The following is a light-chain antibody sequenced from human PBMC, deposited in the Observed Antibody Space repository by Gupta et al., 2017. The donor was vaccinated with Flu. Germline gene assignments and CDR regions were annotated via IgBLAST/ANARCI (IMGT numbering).Light chain of an antibody. CDR2: SAS. V-gene: IGLV7-43*01. Sequence: QTVVTQELSLTVSPGGTVTPTCGSSAGAVTGGCYPNWFQQKPGQAPRALIYSASHKHSWTPGRFSGSLLGGKAALTLSGVQPEDEADYYCLLYYPGYWVFGGGTKLTVL. J-gene: IGLJ3*02. CDR3: LLYYPGYWV. CDR1: AGAVTGGCY.